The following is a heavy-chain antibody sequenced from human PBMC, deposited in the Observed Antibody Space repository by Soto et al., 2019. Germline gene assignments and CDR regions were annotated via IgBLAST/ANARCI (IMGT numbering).Heavy chain of an antibody. J-gene: IGHJ4*02. Sequence: GGSLRLSCAASGFTFSGSVIHWVRQASGKGLEWVGRIRSKADSYATAYAASVEGRFTISRDDSKNTAYLQMNSLKTVDTAVYSCTXGLIVADNYWGQGTVVTVS. CDR2: IRSKADSYAT. D-gene: IGHD5-12*01. V-gene: IGHV3-73*01. CDR1: GFTFSGSV. CDR3: TXGLIVADNY.